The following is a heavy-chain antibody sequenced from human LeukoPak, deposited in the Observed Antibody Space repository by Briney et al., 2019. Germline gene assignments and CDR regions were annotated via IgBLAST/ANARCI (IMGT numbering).Heavy chain of an antibody. Sequence: GGSLRLSCAASGFTFDDYGMSWVRQAPGKGLEWVSGINWNGGSTGYADSVKGRFTISRDNAKNSLYLRMNSLRAEDTALYYCASCSGGSCYDYYFDYWGQGTLVTVSS. CDR1: GFTFDDYG. D-gene: IGHD2-15*01. J-gene: IGHJ4*02. CDR2: INWNGGST. V-gene: IGHV3-20*04. CDR3: ASCSGGSCYDYYFDY.